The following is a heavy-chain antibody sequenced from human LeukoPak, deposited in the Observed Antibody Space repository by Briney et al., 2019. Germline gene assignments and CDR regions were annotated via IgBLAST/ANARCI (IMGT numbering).Heavy chain of an antibody. CDR3: ARDHGYCSGGSCYEFDS. CDR2: IYYTGRT. Sequence: SGTLSLTCDVSGGSISSSNWWSWVRQPPGKGLEWIGEIYYTGRTNYNSSLKSRVTISVDKSKNQFSLSLTSVTAADTAVYYCARDHGYCSGGSCYEFDSWGQGTLVTVSS. J-gene: IGHJ5*01. CDR1: GGSISSSNW. D-gene: IGHD2-15*01. V-gene: IGHV4-4*02.